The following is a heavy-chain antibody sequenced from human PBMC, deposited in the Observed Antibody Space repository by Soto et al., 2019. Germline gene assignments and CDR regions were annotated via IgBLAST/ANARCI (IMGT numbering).Heavy chain of an antibody. D-gene: IGHD3-10*01. V-gene: IGHV4-34*01. CDR2: INHSGST. J-gene: IGHJ5*02. Sequence: QVQLQQWGAGLLKPSETLSLTCAVYGGSFSGYYWRWIRQPPGKGLEWIGEINHSGSTNYNPSLKSRVTISVDTSKNQFSLKLSSVTAADTAVYYCARGRVRILWFGELSRLNWFDPWGQGTLVTVSS. CDR1: GGSFSGYY. CDR3: ARGRVRILWFGELSRLNWFDP.